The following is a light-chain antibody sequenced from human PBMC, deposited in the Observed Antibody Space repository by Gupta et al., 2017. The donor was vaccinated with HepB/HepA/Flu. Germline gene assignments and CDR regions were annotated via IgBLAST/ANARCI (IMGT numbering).Light chain of an antibody. CDR1: QSVNSIY. CDR3: EHEGSSPGT. V-gene: IGKV3-20*01. Sequence: EIVLTQSPGTLSLSPGERATLSCRASQSVNSIYFAWYQQKPGQAPRLLIFGGSTRATGVPDRFSGSGSGTEFTLTISRLEPEDFAVYYCEHEGSSPGTFGQGTKVEIK. J-gene: IGKJ1*01. CDR2: GGS.